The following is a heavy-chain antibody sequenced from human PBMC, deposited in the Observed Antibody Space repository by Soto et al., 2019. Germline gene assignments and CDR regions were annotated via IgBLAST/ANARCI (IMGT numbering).Heavy chain of an antibody. Sequence: QVQLVQSGAEVKKPGASVKVSCKASGYTFSSYDINWVRQATGQGLEWMGGMNPNSGNTGYAQKFQGRVTMTRNTSISTAYMELSSLRSEDTAVYYCARGLSITMIGRLQDGMDVWGQGTTVTVSS. D-gene: IGHD3-22*01. CDR1: GYTFSSYD. J-gene: IGHJ6*02. V-gene: IGHV1-8*02. CDR3: ARGLSITMIGRLQDGMDV. CDR2: MNPNSGNT.